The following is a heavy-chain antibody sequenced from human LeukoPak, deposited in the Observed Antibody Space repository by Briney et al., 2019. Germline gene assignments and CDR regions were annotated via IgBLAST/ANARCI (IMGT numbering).Heavy chain of an antibody. D-gene: IGHD2-2*02. CDR3: ARGQIVVVPAAIRRDYYFDY. Sequence: SETLSLTCTVSGGSISSYYWSWIRQPPGKGLEWIGEINHSGSTNYNPSLKSRVTISVDTSKNQFSLKLSSVTAADTAVYYCARGQIVVVPAAIRRDYYFDYWGQGTLVTVSS. CDR2: INHSGST. CDR1: GGSISSYY. J-gene: IGHJ4*02. V-gene: IGHV4-34*01.